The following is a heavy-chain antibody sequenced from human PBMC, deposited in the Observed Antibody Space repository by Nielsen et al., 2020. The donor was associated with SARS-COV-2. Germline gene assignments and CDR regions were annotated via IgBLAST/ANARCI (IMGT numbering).Heavy chain of an antibody. J-gene: IGHJ4*02. V-gene: IGHV3-23*01. CDR3: AKRSGYTSGWYGDY. Sequence: GGSLRLSCVVSGFTISTYAMSWVRQAPGKGLEWVSAISASTYYADSVKGRFTISRDNSKNTLYLQMNSLRAEDTAVYYCAKRSGYTSGWYGDYWGQGTLVTVSP. D-gene: IGHD6-19*01. CDR2: ISAST. CDR1: GFTISTYA.